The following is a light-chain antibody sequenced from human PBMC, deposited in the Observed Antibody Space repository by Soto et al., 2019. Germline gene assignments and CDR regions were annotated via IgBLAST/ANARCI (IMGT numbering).Light chain of an antibody. CDR1: QSVANY. V-gene: IGKV3-11*01. Sequence: EVVLTQSPATLSLSPGERATLSCRASQSVANYIAWYQKRPGQSPRLLIYDSSNRATGIPARFTGSGSGTDFTLTISSLEPEDFAVYYCQQRGSWPPLTLGGGTKVEIK. CDR2: DSS. CDR3: QQRGSWPPLT. J-gene: IGKJ4*01.